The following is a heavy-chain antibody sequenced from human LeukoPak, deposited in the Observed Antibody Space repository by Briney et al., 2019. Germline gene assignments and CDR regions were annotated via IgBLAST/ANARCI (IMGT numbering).Heavy chain of an antibody. D-gene: IGHD3-10*01. Sequence: ASVKVSCKASGYTFTGYYMHWVRQAPGQGLEWMGWIKPNSGGTNYAQKFQGRVTMTRDTSISTAYMELRSLRSDDTAVYYCAREAGYYGSGSYYYYYMDVWGKGTTVTISS. CDR3: AREAGYYGSGSYYYYYMDV. V-gene: IGHV1-2*02. CDR2: IKPNSGGT. CDR1: GYTFTGYY. J-gene: IGHJ6*03.